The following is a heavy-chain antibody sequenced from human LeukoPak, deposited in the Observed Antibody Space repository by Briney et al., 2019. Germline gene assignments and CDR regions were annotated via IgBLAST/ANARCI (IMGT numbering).Heavy chain of an antibody. CDR2: IRSDSSNK. V-gene: IGHV3-30*02. CDR1: GFTFSSYG. D-gene: IGHD6-19*01. J-gene: IGHJ4*02. CDR3: AKVPLSSSGWDREYYFDY. Sequence: GGSLRLSCAASGFTFSSYGMHWVRQAPGKGPEWVAFIRSDSSNKYYADSVKGRFTISRDNSKNTLYLQMNSLRAEDTAVYYWAKVPLSSSGWDREYYFDYWGQGTLVTVSS.